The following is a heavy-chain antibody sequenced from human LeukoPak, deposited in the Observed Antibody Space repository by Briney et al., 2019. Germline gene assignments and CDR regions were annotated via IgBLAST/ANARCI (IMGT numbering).Heavy chain of an antibody. V-gene: IGHV3-23*01. CDR1: GFTFSGFA. D-gene: IGHD3-22*01. CDR3: AKAFYDSSGYSCLDY. J-gene: IGHJ4*02. CDR2: ISGSGGST. Sequence: AGGSLRLSCAASGFTFSGFAMSWVGQAPGQGLEWVSAISGSGGSTYYADSVKGRFTISRDNSKNTLYLQMNSLRAEDTAVYYCAKAFYDSSGYSCLDYWGQGTLVTASS.